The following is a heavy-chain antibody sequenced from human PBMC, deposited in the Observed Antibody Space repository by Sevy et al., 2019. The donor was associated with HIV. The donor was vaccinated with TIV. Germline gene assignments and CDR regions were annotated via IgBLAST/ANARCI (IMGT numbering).Heavy chain of an antibody. CDR2: IHSDDTT. D-gene: IGHD5-18*01. J-gene: IGHJ4*02. CDR3: ARGKSGYGYALNY. V-gene: IGHV3-66*01. CDR1: GFTVNSNY. Sequence: GGSLRLSCAASGFTVNSNYMTWVRQAPGKGLEGVSVIHSDDTTYHADSVKDRFTISRAKFKHTLHLHMSSLRAEDTAVYYCARGKSGYGYALNYWGQGTLVTVSS.